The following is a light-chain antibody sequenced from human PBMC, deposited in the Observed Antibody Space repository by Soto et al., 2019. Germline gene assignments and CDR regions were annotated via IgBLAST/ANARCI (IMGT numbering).Light chain of an antibody. V-gene: IGLV2-8*01. CDR1: SSDVGGYNY. J-gene: IGLJ2*01. CDR2: EVT. CDR3: SSYAGNNNKVF. Sequence: QSVLTQPPSASGSPGQSVTISCTGTSSDVGGYNYVSWYQQHPGKAPKLMIFEVTKRPSGVPDRFSGSKSGNTASLTVSGLQAEDEADYYCSSYAGNNNKVFFGGGTKLTVL.